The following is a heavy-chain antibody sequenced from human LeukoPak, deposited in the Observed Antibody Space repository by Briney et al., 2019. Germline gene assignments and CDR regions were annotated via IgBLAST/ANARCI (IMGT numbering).Heavy chain of an antibody. D-gene: IGHD1-1*01. J-gene: IGHJ3*02. CDR2: IYSGGST. CDR3: ARENGGTKAFDI. V-gene: IGHV3-66*02. CDR1: GFTVISNY. Sequence: PRGSLRLSCAASGFTVISNYMSWVGQAPGKGREWVSVIYSGGSTYYADSVNGRFTISRDNSKNTLYLQMDSLRAEDTAVYYCARENGGTKAFDIWGQGTMVTVSS.